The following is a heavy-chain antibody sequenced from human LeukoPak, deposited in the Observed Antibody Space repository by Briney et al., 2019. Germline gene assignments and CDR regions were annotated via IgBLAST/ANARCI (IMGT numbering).Heavy chain of an antibody. D-gene: IGHD6-6*01. CDR2: IKQDGSEK. CDR3: ARDRGSSSPTGYYYYYGMDV. CDR1: GFTFDDYG. V-gene: IGHV3-7*01. Sequence: PGRSLRLSCAASGFTFDDYGMSWVCQAPGKGLEWVANIKQDGSEKYYVDSVKGRFTISRDNAKNSLYLQMNSPRAEDTAVYYCARDRGSSSPTGYYYYYGMDVWGQGTTVTVSS. J-gene: IGHJ6*02.